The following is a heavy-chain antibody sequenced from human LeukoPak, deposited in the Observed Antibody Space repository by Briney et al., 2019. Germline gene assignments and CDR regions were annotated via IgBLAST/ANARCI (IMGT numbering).Heavy chain of an antibody. CDR1: GGSFSGYY. Sequence: SETLSLTCAVYGGSFSGYYWSWIRQPPGKGLEWIGEINHSGSTNYNPSLKSRVTISVDTSKNQFSLKLSSVTAADTAVYYRARVVGPYYYGSGSYFSYWGQGTLVTVSS. V-gene: IGHV4-34*01. J-gene: IGHJ4*02. CDR3: ARVVGPYYYGSGSYFSY. D-gene: IGHD3-10*01. CDR2: INHSGST.